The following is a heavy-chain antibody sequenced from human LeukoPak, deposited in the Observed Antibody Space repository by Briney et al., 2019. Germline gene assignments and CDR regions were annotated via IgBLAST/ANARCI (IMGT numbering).Heavy chain of an antibody. J-gene: IGHJ6*03. D-gene: IGHD3-22*01. CDR2: INPNSGNT. Sequence: ASVKVSCKASGDTFTSYDINWVRQATGQGLEWMGWINPNSGNTGYAQKFQGRVTITRNTSISTAYMELSSLTSEDTAVYYCARNLRRFLYDSGGYGLYCYYMDVWGQGTAVTVSS. CDR3: ARNLRRFLYDSGGYGLYCYYMDV. V-gene: IGHV1-8*03. CDR1: GDTFTSYD.